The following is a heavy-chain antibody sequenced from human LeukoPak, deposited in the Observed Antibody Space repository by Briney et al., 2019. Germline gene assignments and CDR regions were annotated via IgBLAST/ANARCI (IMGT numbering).Heavy chain of an antibody. V-gene: IGHV3-33*01. CDR1: GFTFSSYG. CDR3: ARVYNTNYAYFDY. CDR2: IWSDGSDK. J-gene: IGHJ4*02. D-gene: IGHD5-24*01. Sequence: GGSLRLSCAASGFTFSSYGMHWVRQAPGKGLEWVAVIWSDGSDKYYADSVKGRFTISRDNSKNTLYLQMNSLRAEDTAAYYCARVYNTNYAYFDYWGQGTLVTVSS.